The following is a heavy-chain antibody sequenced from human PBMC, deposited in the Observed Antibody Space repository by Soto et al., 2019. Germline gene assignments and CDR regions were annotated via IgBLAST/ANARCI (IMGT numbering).Heavy chain of an antibody. CDR1: DDSISSSNYY. Sequence: SATLPLTCSVSDDSISSSNYYRAWIRQPPGKGLEWIGSIHYTGSTYYNPSLKSRVTISVDTSKNQFSLKLTSVSAADTAVYYCARRECSGGTCSFDPWGQGTLVTVSS. J-gene: IGHJ5*02. D-gene: IGHD2-15*01. CDR2: IHYTGST. CDR3: ARRECSGGTCSFDP. V-gene: IGHV4-39*01.